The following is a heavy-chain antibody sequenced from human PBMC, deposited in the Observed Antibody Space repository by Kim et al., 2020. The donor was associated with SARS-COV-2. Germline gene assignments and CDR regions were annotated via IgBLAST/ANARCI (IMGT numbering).Heavy chain of an antibody. CDR3: VREGYFDGGSFFFDS. D-gene: IGHD2-15*01. CDR1: GAYITNHY. J-gene: IGHJ5*01. Sequence: ETLSLTCTVSGAYITNHYWSWIRQPPGKGLEWIGNVYHSGSTSYNPSLKSRVTMSVETSKRQFSLQVTSVTAADTAIYYCVREGYFDGGSFFFDSWGPGTLVTVSS. CDR2: VYHSGST. V-gene: IGHV4-59*11.